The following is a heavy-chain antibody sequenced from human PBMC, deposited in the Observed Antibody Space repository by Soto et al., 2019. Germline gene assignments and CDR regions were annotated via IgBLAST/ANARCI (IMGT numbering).Heavy chain of an antibody. D-gene: IGHD3-16*01. CDR1: GGSFSGYY. J-gene: IGHJ5*02. V-gene: IGHV4-34*01. CDR2: INHSGST. CDR3: ARVLKFGNPEDPVLRGGDWFDP. Sequence: SETLSLTCAVYGGSFSGYYWSWIRQPPGKGLEWIGEINHSGSTNYNPSLKSRVTISVDTSKNQFSLKLSSVTAADTAVYYCARVLKFGNPEDPVLRGGDWFDPWGQGTLVTVSS.